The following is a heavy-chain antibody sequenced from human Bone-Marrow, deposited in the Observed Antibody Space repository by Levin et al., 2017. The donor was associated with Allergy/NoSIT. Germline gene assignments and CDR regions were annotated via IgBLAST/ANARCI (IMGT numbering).Heavy chain of an antibody. V-gene: IGHV3-30*18. CDR3: TKDGRLAVATTTWFDP. CDR1: GFTFSNYG. CDR2: IAYDGDNK. J-gene: IGHJ5*02. D-gene: IGHD6-19*01. Sequence: GGSLRLSCAASGFTFSNYGMHWVRQAPGKGLEWVALIAYDGDNKYYADSVKGRFTISRDNSKNTVYLQMNSLTAEDTAVYYCTKDGRLAVATTTWFDPWGQGTLVTVSS.